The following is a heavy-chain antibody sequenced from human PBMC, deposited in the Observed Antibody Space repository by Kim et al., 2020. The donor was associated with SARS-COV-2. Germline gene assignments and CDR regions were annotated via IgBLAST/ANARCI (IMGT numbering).Heavy chain of an antibody. V-gene: IGHV1-18*01. D-gene: IGHD3-22*01. Sequence: YARKLQGRVTMTTDTSTSTAYMELRSLRSDDTAVYYCAVRDSSGSYYFDYWGQGTLVTVSS. J-gene: IGHJ4*02. CDR3: AVRDSSGSYYFDY.